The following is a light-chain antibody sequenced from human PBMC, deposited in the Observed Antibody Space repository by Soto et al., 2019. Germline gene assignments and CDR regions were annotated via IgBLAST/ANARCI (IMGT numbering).Light chain of an antibody. V-gene: IGLV2-8*01. CDR2: EVS. Sequence: QSVLTEPPSASGSPGQSVTISCTGTSSDVGGYNYVPWYQQHPRKAPKLMIYEVSNRPSGVPDRFSGSKSGNTASLTVSGLQAEDEADYYCSSYAGSNSYVFGTGTKVTVL. J-gene: IGLJ1*01. CDR3: SSYAGSNSYV. CDR1: SSDVGGYNY.